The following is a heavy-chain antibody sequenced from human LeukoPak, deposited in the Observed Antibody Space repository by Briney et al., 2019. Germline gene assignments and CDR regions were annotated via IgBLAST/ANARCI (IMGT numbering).Heavy chain of an antibody. CDR1: GYSFTSHW. Sequence: GESLKISCKGSGYSFTSHWIVWVRQMPGKGLEWMGIIYPGDSETRYSPSLQGQVTISADKSIYTAYLQWSSLKASDTGMYYCARGTDIDYWGQGTLVTVSS. J-gene: IGHJ4*02. V-gene: IGHV5-51*01. CDR3: ARGTDIDY. CDR2: IYPGDSET.